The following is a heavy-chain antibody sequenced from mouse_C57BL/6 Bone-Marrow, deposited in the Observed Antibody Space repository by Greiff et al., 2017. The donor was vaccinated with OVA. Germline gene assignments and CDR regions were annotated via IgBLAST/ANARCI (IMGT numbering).Heavy chain of an antibody. V-gene: IGHV1-47*01. Sequence: VKLQESGAELVKPGASVKLSCKASGYTFTTYPIEWMKQNPGKSLEWIGNFHPYNDDTNYNEKFKGKATLTAEKSSSTVYLELSRLPSDDSVVYYCGRPGDDGGEWFAYWGQGTLVTVSA. J-gene: IGHJ3*01. CDR3: GRPGDDGGEWFAY. CDR1: GYTFTTYP. D-gene: IGHD1-2*01. CDR2: FHPYNDDT.